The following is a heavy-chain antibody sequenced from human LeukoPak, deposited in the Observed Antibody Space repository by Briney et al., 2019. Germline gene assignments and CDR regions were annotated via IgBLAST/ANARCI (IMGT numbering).Heavy chain of an antibody. Sequence: GGSLRLSCAASGFTFSSYAMHWVRQAPGKGLEWVAVISYDGSNKYYADSVKGRFTISRDNSKNTLYLQMNSLRAEDTAVYYCASNGDYAYFDYWGQGTLVTVSS. J-gene: IGHJ4*02. D-gene: IGHD4-17*01. V-gene: IGHV3-30-3*01. CDR1: GFTFSSYA. CDR2: ISYDGSNK. CDR3: ASNGDYAYFDY.